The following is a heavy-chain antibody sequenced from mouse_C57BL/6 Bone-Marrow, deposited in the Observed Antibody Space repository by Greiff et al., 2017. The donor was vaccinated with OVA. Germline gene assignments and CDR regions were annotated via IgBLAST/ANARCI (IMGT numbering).Heavy chain of an antibody. Sequence: QVQLQQPGAELVKPGASVKMSCKASGYTFTSYWITWVKQRPGQGLEWIGDIYPGSGSTNYNEKFKSKATLTVETSSSTAYMQLSSLTSDDSAVYYCAREGDYSAWFAYWGQGTLVTVSA. CDR3: AREGDYSAWFAY. D-gene: IGHD1-1*01. CDR2: IYPGSGST. V-gene: IGHV1-55*01. CDR1: GYTFTSYW. J-gene: IGHJ3*01.